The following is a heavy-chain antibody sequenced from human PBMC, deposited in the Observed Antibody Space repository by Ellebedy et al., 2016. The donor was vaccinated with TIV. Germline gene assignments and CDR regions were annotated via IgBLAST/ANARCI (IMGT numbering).Heavy chain of an antibody. CDR2: ISNTGSRT. Sequence: GESLKISCAASGFTFSSYAMSWVRQAPGKGLEWVSTISNTGSRTYYADSVEGRFIISRDNSKKTLYLQMNSLRAEDTAVYYWARGKSGTYIHHAFDYWGQGTLVTVSS. J-gene: IGHJ4*02. CDR3: ARGKSGTYIHHAFDY. CDR1: GFTFSSYA. D-gene: IGHD1-14*01. V-gene: IGHV3-23*01.